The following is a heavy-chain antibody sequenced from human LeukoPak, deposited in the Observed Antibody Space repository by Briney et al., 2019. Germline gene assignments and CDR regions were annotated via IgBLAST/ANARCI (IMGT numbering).Heavy chain of an antibody. D-gene: IGHD2-15*01. CDR1: GFTFSSYA. J-gene: IGHJ4*02. CDR3: AKHEYCSGTSCSLDY. Sequence: GGSLRLSCAASGFTFSSYAMTWVRQAPGKGLEWVSTFSGSGSYTFYADSVKGRFTISRDNSKNTLYLQMNSLRAEDTAVYYCAKHEYCSGTSCSLDYWGQGTLVTVSS. V-gene: IGHV3-23*01. CDR2: FSGSGSYT.